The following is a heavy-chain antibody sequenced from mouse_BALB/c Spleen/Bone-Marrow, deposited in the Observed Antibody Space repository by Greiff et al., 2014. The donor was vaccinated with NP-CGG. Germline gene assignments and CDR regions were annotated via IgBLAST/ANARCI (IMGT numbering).Heavy chain of an antibody. CDR1: GFNIKDTY. CDR3: ASYDYGYYFDY. D-gene: IGHD2-4*01. Sequence: EVMLVESGAELVKPGASVKLSCTTSGFNIKDTYMHWVKLRPEQGLEWIGRIVPANGNTKYAPKFQGKATITADTSSNTANLQLSSPTSEDTAVYFCASYDYGYYFDYWGQGTTPTVSS. J-gene: IGHJ2*01. CDR2: IVPANGNT. V-gene: IGHV14-3*02.